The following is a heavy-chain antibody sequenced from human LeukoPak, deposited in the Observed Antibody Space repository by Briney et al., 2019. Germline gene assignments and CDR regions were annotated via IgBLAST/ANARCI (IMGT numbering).Heavy chain of an antibody. J-gene: IGHJ4*02. CDR2: IIPIFGTA. V-gene: IGHV1-69*06. D-gene: IGHD3-22*01. CDR1: GGTFSSYA. CDR3: ARDVDLYYYDSSGAPTDY. Sequence: ASVKVSCKASGGTFSSYAISWVRQAPGQGLEWMGGIIPIFGTANYAQKFQGRVTITADTSTSTAYMELRSLRSDDTAVYYCARDVDLYYYDSSGAPTDYWGQGTLVTVSS.